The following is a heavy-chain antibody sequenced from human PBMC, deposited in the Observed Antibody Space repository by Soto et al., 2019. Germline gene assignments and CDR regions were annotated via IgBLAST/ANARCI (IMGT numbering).Heavy chain of an antibody. CDR1: GYTFTSYD. Sequence: ASVKGSCKPSGYTFTSYDIHWVRQTTGQGLEWMGWMNPNSGNTGYAQKFQGRVTMTRNTSIRTAYLELSSLRSEDTAVYYCAEDTDYGGFNPWGQGTPVTAPQ. D-gene: IGHD4-17*01. CDR3: AEDTDYGGFNP. V-gene: IGHV1-8*01. J-gene: IGHJ5*02. CDR2: MNPNSGNT.